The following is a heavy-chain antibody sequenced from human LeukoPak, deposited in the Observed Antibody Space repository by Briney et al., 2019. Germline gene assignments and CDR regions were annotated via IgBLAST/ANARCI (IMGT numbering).Heavy chain of an antibody. Sequence: SETLSLTCTVSGGSISSYYWSWIRQPPGKGLEWIGYIFYNGGTNYNPSLKSRVTMSVDTSKNQFSLKLSSVTAADTAVYYCAKTTQIKVTTRYYGMDVWGQGTTVTVSS. CDR1: GGSISSYY. V-gene: IGHV4-59*08. CDR3: AKTTQIKVTTRYYGMDV. J-gene: IGHJ6*02. CDR2: IFYNGGT. D-gene: IGHD4-17*01.